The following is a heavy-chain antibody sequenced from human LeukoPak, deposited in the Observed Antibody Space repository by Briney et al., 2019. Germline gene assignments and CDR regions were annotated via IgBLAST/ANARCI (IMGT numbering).Heavy chain of an antibody. CDR1: GYTFTDYY. CDR3: ARAKPKNMVRGLIMRRESRYYFGY. D-gene: IGHD3-10*01. J-gene: IGHJ4*02. CDR2: IYPNSGGT. Sequence: GASVKVSCKASGYTFTDYYIHWVRQAPGQGLEWMGWIYPNSGGTNYAQKFQGRVTMTRDTSISTAYMELTRLRSDDTAVYYCARAKPKNMVRGLIMRRESRYYFGYWGQGTLVTVSS. V-gene: IGHV1-2*02.